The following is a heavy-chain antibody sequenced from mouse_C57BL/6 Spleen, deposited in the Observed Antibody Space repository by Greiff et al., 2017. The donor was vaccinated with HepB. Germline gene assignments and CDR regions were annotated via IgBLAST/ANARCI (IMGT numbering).Heavy chain of an antibody. CDR3: TRSRGYDEDYFDD. D-gene: IGHD2-2*01. V-gene: IGHV1-15*01. J-gene: IGHJ2*01. Sequence: VQLQESGAELVRPGASVTLSCKASGYTFTDYEMHWVKQTPVHGLEWIGAIDPETGGTAYNQKFKGKAILTADKSSSTAYMELRSLTSEDSAVYYCTRSRGYDEDYFDDWGQGTTLTVSS. CDR1: GYTFTDYE. CDR2: IDPETGGT.